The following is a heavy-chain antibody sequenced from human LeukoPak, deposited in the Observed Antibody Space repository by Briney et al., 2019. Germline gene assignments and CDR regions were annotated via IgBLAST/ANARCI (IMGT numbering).Heavy chain of an antibody. CDR3: AKDASSGSSWYYFDY. CDR2: ISWNSGSI. CDR1: GFTFDDYA. J-gene: IGHJ4*02. Sequence: PGRSLRLSCGASGFTFDDYAIDWVPPAPGKGLEWVSGISWNSGSIGYADSVKGRFTISRDNAKNSLYLQMNSLRAEDTALYYCAKDASSGSSWYYFDYWGQGTLVTVSS. D-gene: IGHD6-13*01. V-gene: IGHV3-9*01.